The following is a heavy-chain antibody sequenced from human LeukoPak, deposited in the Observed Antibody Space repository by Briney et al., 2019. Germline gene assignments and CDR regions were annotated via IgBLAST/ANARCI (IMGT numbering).Heavy chain of an antibody. V-gene: IGHV4-59*01. CDR1: GGSISSYY. J-gene: IGHJ3*02. Sequence: SETLSLTCTVSGGSISSYYWSWIRQPPGKGLEWIGYIYYSGSTNYNPSLKSRVTISVDTSKNRFSLKLSSVTAADTAVYYCARESILLPPGAFDIWGQGTMVTVSS. CDR2: IYYSGST. CDR3: ARESILLPPGAFDI. D-gene: IGHD3-10*01.